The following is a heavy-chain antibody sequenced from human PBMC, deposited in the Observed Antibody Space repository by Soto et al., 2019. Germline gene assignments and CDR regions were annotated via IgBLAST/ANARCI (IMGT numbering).Heavy chain of an antibody. D-gene: IGHD2-15*01. Sequence: EVQLVESGGGIIYPGGSLRLSCAASGLTISNAWMNWVRQAPGKGLEWVGRIKTNTEGGTTDYAAAVKGTFTVSRDDSNNTLYLQMNGLKTEDTAVYYCTTGSVGGVWGQGTTVTVSS. V-gene: IGHV3-15*07. CDR1: GLTISNAW. CDR3: TTGSVGGV. CDR2: IKTNTEGGTT. J-gene: IGHJ6*02.